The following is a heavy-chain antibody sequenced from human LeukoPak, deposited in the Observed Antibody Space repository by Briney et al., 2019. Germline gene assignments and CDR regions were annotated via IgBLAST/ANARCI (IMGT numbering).Heavy chain of an antibody. CDR1: GFTFSSYN. CDR3: ARDPWTNSDYDGFDY. V-gene: IGHV3-21*01. D-gene: IGHD5-12*01. CDR2: ITSSSYI. J-gene: IGHJ4*02. Sequence: GGSLRLSCAASGFTFSSYNMNWVRQAPGKGLEWVSSITSSSYIYYADSVKGRFTISRDNAKNSQYLQMNSLRAEDTAVYYCARDPWTNSDYDGFDYWGQGTLVTVSS.